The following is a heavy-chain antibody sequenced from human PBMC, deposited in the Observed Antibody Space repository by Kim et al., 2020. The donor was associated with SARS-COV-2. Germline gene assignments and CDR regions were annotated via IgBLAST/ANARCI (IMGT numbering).Heavy chain of an antibody. CDR2: IDPSDSYT. V-gene: IGHV5-10-1*01. Sequence: GESLKISCKGSGYSFTSYWISWVRQMPGKGLEWMGRIDPSDSYTNYSPSFQGHVTISIDKSISTAYLQWSSLKASDTAMYYCARRPNLSSAGTDYYYFYGMDVWGQGTPVTVSS. CDR3: ARRPNLSSAGTDYYYFYGMDV. CDR1: GYSFTSYW. J-gene: IGHJ6*02. D-gene: IGHD6-19*01.